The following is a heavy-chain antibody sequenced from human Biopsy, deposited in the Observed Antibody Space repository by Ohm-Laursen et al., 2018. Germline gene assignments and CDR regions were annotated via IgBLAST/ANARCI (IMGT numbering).Heavy chain of an antibody. CDR3: ARAGYSSGYDY. Sequence: GSLRLSCTASGFTFSSYAMNWVRQAPGKGLEWVTSMNEDETIKNYVDSVKGRFTISRDNAKNSLYLQLNSLRAEDTAVYYCARAGYSSGYDYWGQGTLVTVSS. V-gene: IGHV3-7*01. CDR2: MNEDETIK. CDR1: GFTFSSYA. J-gene: IGHJ4*02. D-gene: IGHD3-22*01.